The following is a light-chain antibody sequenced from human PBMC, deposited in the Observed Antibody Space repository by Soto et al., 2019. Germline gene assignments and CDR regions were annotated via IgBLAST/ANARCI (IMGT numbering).Light chain of an antibody. Sequence: DIQMTQAPSTLSASLGVRVTITCRASQSISSWLAWYQQKPGKAPKLLIYDASSLESGVPSRFSGSGSGTEFTLTISSLQPDDFATYYCQQYNSYSPLTFGGGTKVDI. CDR2: DAS. V-gene: IGKV1-5*01. J-gene: IGKJ4*01. CDR1: QSISSW. CDR3: QQYNSYSPLT.